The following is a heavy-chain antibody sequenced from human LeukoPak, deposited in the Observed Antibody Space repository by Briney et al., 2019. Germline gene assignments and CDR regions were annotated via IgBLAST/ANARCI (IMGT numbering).Heavy chain of an antibody. J-gene: IGHJ6*02. Sequence: SVKVSCKASGGTFGSYTITWVRQAPGQGLEWMARIIPLVDMAKYAQRFQGRVTITADRYTSTAYMELTSLRSEDTAVYYCARYSTVVNSGNLYGMDVWGQGTTVTVSS. V-gene: IGHV1-69*02. CDR2: IIPLVDMA. CDR3: ARYSTVVNSGNLYGMDV. CDR1: GGTFGSYT. D-gene: IGHD4-23*01.